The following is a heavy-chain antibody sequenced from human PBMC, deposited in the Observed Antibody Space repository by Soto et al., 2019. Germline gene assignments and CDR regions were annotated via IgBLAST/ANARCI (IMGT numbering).Heavy chain of an antibody. CDR3: ARGGPWLRLPYYFDY. Sequence: QVQLVQSGAEVKKPGASLKVSYKASGYSFTSYDINWVRQATGQGLEWMGWMNPNSGNTGYAQKFQGRVTMTRNTSISTAYMELSSLRSEDTAVYYCARGGPWLRLPYYFDYWGQGTLVTVSS. D-gene: IGHD5-12*01. CDR2: MNPNSGNT. J-gene: IGHJ4*02. CDR1: GYSFTSYD. V-gene: IGHV1-8*01.